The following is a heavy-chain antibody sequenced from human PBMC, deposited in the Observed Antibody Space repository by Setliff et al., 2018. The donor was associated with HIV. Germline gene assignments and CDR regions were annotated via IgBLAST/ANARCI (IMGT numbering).Heavy chain of an antibody. CDR1: GFTFSSYA. Sequence: PGGSLRLSCAASGFTFSSYAMHWVRQGPGKGLEWVAVISFDGSNKYYADSVKGRFTISRDSSKNTLYLQMNSLRAEDTAVYYCAKEMRDSYYYDSSGSLIPDYFDYWGQGTLVTVSS. CDR2: ISFDGSNK. CDR3: AKEMRDSYYYDSSGSLIPDYFDY. J-gene: IGHJ4*02. D-gene: IGHD3-22*01. V-gene: IGHV3-30*04.